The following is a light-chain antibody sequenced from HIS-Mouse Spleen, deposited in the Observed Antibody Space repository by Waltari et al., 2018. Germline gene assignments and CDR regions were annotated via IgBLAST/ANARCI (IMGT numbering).Light chain of an antibody. V-gene: IGLV3-21*03. CDR3: QVWDSSSDHVV. CDR1: NIGSKS. J-gene: IGLJ2*01. CDR2: DAS. Sequence: SYVLTQPPSVSVAPGKTSRITCGGNNIGSKSVHWYQQKPGQAPVLVVYDASDRPSWIPDGFSGSNSGNTATLTISRVEAGDEADYYCQVWDSSSDHVVFGGGTKLTVL.